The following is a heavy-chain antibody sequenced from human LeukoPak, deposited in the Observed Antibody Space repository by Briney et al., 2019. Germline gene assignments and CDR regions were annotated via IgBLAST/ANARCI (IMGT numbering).Heavy chain of an antibody. J-gene: IGHJ6*03. V-gene: IGHV4-59*01. CDR3: ARTRGVPAAHYPFYYYYYMDV. CDR2: IYYSGST. Sequence: KPSETLSLTCTVSGGSISSYYWSWIRQPPGKGLEWIGYIYYSGSTNYNPSLKSRVTISVDTSKNQFSLKLSSVTAADTAVYYCARTRGVPAAHYPFYYYYYMDVWGKGTTVTVSS. D-gene: IGHD2-2*01. CDR1: GGSISSYY.